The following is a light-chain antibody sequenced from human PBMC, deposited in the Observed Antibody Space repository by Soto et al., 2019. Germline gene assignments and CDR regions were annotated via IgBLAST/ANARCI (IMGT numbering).Light chain of an antibody. V-gene: IGKV1-33*01. CDR2: DAS. CDR1: QSINNY. J-gene: IGKJ2*01. Sequence: DIQMTQSPSSLSASVGDRVIITCQASQSINNYLNWYQHKPGKAPKLLIYDASNLETGVPSRFRGSGSGTDFTFTISSLQPEDNATYYCQWYGNLRYTFGQGTKLEIK. CDR3: QWYGNLRYT.